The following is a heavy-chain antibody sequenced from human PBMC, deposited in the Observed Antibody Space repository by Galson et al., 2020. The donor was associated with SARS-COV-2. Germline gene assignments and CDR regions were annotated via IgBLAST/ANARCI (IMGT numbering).Heavy chain of an antibody. J-gene: IGHJ3*02. CDR3: ARDGAYCGDDCYSEDAFDI. D-gene: IGHD2-21*02. Sequence: SETLSLTCTVSGGSLTSGSYYWTSIRQPAGTGLEWIGRIYTSGSPNYNPSLKSRVTISVDTSKNQFSLKLSSVTAADTAVYYCARDGAYCGDDCYSEDAFDIWGQGTMVTVSS. CDR1: GGSLTSGSYY. V-gene: IGHV4-61*02. CDR2: IYTSGSP.